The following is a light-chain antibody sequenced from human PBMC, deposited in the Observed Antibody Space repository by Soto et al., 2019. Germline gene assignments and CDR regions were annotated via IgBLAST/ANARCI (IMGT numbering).Light chain of an antibody. CDR3: QQYNSYSLT. V-gene: IGKV1-5*03. CDR1: QTISSW. Sequence: DIQMTQSPSTLSGSVGDRVTITCRASQTISSWLAWYQQKPVKAPKLLIYKASTLKSGVPSRFSGSGSGTEFTLTISSLQPDDFATYYCQQYNSYSLTFGQGTKVDI. CDR2: KAS. J-gene: IGKJ1*01.